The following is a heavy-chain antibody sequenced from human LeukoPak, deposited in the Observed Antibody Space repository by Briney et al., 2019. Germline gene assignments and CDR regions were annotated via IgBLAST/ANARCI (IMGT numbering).Heavy chain of an antibody. CDR1: GFTFKDCA. D-gene: IGHD4-11*01. CDR2: INYSGGHK. J-gene: IGHJ4*02. V-gene: IGHV3-23*01. CDR3: ARDDSMTLDHFDY. Sequence: GGSLRLSCVASGFTFKDCAMSWVRQAPGKGLEWVSGINYSGGHKYYADSVKGRFTISRDSSKNTLSLQMNSLTTEDTAVYYCARDDSMTLDHFDYWGQGALDPVSS.